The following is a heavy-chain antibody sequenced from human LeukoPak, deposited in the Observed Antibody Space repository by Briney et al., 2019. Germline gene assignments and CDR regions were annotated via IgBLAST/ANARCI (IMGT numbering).Heavy chain of an antibody. CDR3: VRRGDASSGWGDHDF. V-gene: IGHV3-23*01. J-gene: IGHJ4*02. D-gene: IGHD6-19*01. CDR2: IGGSGDKT. Sequence: PGGSLRLSCAASGFTFNRNATSWVRQAPGKGLEWVSTIGGSGDKTFYADSVKGRFTISIDNSKNMVHLQMNSLTGEDTALYYCVRRGDASSGWGDHDFWGQGALVTVSS. CDR1: GFTFNRNA.